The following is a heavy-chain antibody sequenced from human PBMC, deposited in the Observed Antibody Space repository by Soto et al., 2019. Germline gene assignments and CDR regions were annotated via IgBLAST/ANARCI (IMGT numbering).Heavy chain of an antibody. CDR3: ARAPVHRNEWELPTEFGY. D-gene: IGHD1-26*01. Sequence: PGGSLRLSCAASGFTFSSYAMHWVRQAPGKGLEWVAVISYDGSNKYYADSVKGRFTISRDNSKNTLYLQMNSLRAEDTAVYYCARAPVHRNEWELPTEFGYWGQGTLVTVSS. CDR1: GFTFSSYA. J-gene: IGHJ4*02. V-gene: IGHV3-30-3*01. CDR2: ISYDGSNK.